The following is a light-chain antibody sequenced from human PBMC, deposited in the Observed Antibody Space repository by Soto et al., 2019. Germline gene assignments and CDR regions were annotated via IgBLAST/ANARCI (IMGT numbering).Light chain of an antibody. V-gene: IGLV2-14*01. CDR2: DVS. J-gene: IGLJ2*01. CDR1: SSDVGGYNY. CDR3: SSYSSSSTLV. Sequence: QSVLTLPVSVSGSPGQSITISCTGTSSDVGGYNYVSWYQQHPGKAPKLMIYDVSNRPSGVSNRFSGSKSGNTASLTISGLQAEDEADYYCSSYSSSSTLVFGGGTKLTVL.